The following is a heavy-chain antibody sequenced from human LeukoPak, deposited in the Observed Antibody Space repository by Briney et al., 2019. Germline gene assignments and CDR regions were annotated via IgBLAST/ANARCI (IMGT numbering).Heavy chain of an antibody. CDR3: TRATEDSSGYYPPYYFDY. D-gene: IGHD3-22*01. V-gene: IGHV3-49*03. Sequence: GSLRLSCTASGFTFGDYAMSWFRQAPGKGLEWVGFIRSKAYGGTTEYAASVKGRFTISRDDSKSIAYLQMNSLKTEDTAVYYCTRATEDSSGYYPPYYFDYWGQGTLVTVSS. J-gene: IGHJ4*02. CDR1: GFTFGDYA. CDR2: IRSKAYGGTT.